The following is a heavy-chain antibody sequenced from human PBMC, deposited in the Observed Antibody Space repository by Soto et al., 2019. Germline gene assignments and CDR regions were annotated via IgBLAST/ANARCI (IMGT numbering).Heavy chain of an antibody. CDR1: GGSISSSSYY. CDR2: LYYSGST. Sequence: QLQLQESGPGLVKPSETLSLTCTVSGGSISSSSYYWGWIRQPPGKGLEWIGSLYYSGSTYYNPSLRSRLAIPVDTSKHQFSRKLSSVTAADTAVYYCVGSGYSPFDYWGQGTLVTVSS. D-gene: IGHD3-22*01. J-gene: IGHJ4*02. CDR3: VGSGYSPFDY. V-gene: IGHV4-39*01.